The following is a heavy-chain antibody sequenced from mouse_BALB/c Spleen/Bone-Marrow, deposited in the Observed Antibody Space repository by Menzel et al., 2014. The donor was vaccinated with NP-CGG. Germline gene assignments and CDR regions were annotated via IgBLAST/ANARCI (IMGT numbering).Heavy chain of an antibody. CDR2: IWSDGST. CDR3: ARKGTFFAMDS. Sequence: VQGVESGPGLVAPSQSLSITCTISGFSLTRYGVHWVRQPPGKGLEWLVVIWSDGSTTFNSALKSRLSNTKDNSKSQVFLKMNSRQTDDTAMYYCARKGTFFAMDSWGQGTSVTVSS. V-gene: IGHV2-6-1*01. J-gene: IGHJ4*01. CDR1: GFSLTRYG. D-gene: IGHD2-14*01.